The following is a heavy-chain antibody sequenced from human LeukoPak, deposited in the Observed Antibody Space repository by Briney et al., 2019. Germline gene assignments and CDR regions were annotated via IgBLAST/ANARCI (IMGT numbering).Heavy chain of an antibody. CDR2: TSTDGSST. V-gene: IGHV3-74*03. J-gene: IGHJ4*02. CDR1: AFTFSSHW. D-gene: IGHD5-24*01. CDR3: ARARRSGYNFPQLYCVS. Sequence: PGGSLRLSCAASAFTFSSHWMHWVRQALGKGLVWVSRTSTDGSSTTYADSVKGRFTISRDNGKNTLYLQMKSLRAEDTAVYYCARARRSGYNFPQLYCVSWAQGPLDTVSS.